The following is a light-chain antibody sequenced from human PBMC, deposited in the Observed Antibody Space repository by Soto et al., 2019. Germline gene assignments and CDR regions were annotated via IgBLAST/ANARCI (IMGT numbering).Light chain of an antibody. CDR2: GAS. CDR1: QSVSSN. CDR3: QQFSSYPLT. Sequence: EIVMTQSQATLSVAPGERATLSCRASQSVSSNLAWYQQKPGQAPRLLIYGASTRATGIPARFSGGGSGTDFTLTISRLEPEDFAVYYCQQFSSYPLTFGGGTKVDI. V-gene: IGKV3-15*01. J-gene: IGKJ4*01.